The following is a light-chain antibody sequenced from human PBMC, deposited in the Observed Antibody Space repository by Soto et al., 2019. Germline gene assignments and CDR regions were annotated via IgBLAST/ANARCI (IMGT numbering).Light chain of an antibody. CDR1: QSVSNY. V-gene: IGKV3-11*01. CDR2: DAS. CDR3: QQRSIWVT. J-gene: IGKJ4*01. Sequence: EIVLTQSPATLSLSPGERATLSCRASQSVSNYVAWYQQKPGQAPRLLIYDASRRATGIPARFSGSGSGTDFTLTISSLETEDSAVYYCQQRSIWVTFGGGTRVEIK.